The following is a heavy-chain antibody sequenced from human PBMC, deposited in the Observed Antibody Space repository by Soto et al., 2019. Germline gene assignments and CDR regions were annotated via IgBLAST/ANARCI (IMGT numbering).Heavy chain of an antibody. CDR3: ARALAAAGTAFYYYYGMDV. J-gene: IGHJ6*02. D-gene: IGHD6-13*01. Sequence: LSLTCTVSGGSISSYYWSWIRQPPGKGLEWIGYIYYSGSTNYNPSLKSRVTISVDTSKNQFSLKLSSVTAADTAVYYCARALAAAGTAFYYYYGMDVWGQGTTVTVSS. V-gene: IGHV4-59*01. CDR2: IYYSGST. CDR1: GGSISSYY.